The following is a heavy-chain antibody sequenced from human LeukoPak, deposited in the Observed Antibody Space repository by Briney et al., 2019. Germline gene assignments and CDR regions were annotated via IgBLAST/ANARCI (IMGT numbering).Heavy chain of an antibody. CDR3: ARSRWGSTSTKKINWFDP. D-gene: IGHD2-2*01. CDR2: IYYSGST. V-gene: IGHV4-61*08. J-gene: IGHJ5*02. Sequence: SSETLSLTCAVSGGSISSGGYSRSWIRQPPGKGLEWIGYIYYSGSTNYNPSLKSRVTISVDTSKNQFSLKLSSVTAADTAVYYCARSRWGSTSTKKINWFDPWGQGTLVTVSS. CDR1: GGSISSGGYS.